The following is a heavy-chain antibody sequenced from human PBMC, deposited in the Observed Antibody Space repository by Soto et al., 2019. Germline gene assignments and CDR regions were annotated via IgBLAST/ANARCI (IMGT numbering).Heavy chain of an antibody. CDR2: IKQDGSEK. D-gene: IGHD6-19*01. Sequence: GGSLRLSCAASEFSLYNYWMTWVRQAPGKGLEWVATIKQDGSEKYYVDSVKGRFTISRDNGKNSLYLQMNSLRVEDTAVYYCARAGGSGWSLDFWGRGTLVTVSS. CDR3: ARAGGSGWSLDF. J-gene: IGHJ4*02. CDR1: EFSLYNYW. V-gene: IGHV3-7*01.